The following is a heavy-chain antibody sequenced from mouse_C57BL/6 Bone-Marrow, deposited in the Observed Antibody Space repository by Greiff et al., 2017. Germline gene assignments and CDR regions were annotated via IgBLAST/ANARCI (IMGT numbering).Heavy chain of an antibody. D-gene: IGHD1-1*02. J-gene: IGHJ1*03. CDR1: GFTFSDYG. V-gene: IGHV5-15*01. Sequence: EVKLVEPGGGLVQPGGSLKLSCAASGFTFSDYGMAWVRQAPRKGPAWVAFISNLAYSIYYADTVTGRFTLSRKNAKNTLYLEMSSLRSEDTAMYYCARHDYGQGYFDVWGTGTTVTVSS. CDR3: ARHDYGQGYFDV. CDR2: ISNLAYSI.